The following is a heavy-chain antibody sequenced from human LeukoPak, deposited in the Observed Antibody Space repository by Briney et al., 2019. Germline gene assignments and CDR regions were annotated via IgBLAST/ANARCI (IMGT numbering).Heavy chain of an antibody. Sequence: GASVKVSCKTSGYTFTTHPMHWVRQAPGQRLEWMGWINTDNGNTKYSEKFQGRVAITRDTSASTAYMELNSLTSGDTALYHCAPLIGAYFDYWGQGTLVTVSS. CDR1: GYTFTTHP. D-gene: IGHD3-10*01. J-gene: IGHJ4*02. V-gene: IGHV1-3*04. CDR2: INTDNGNT. CDR3: APLIGAYFDY.